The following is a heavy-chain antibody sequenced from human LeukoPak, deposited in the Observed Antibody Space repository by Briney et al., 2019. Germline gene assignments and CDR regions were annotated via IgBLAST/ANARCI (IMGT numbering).Heavy chain of an antibody. J-gene: IGHJ6*04. Sequence: GGSLRLSCAASGFTFDDYTMHWVRQAPGKGLEWVSLITWDDRTYYADSVKGRFTISRDNSKNSLYLQMNSLRAEDTAVYYCAELGITMIGGVWGKGTTVTISS. V-gene: IGHV3-43*01. CDR2: ITWDDRT. CDR3: AELGITMIGGV. D-gene: IGHD3-10*02. CDR1: GFTFDDYT.